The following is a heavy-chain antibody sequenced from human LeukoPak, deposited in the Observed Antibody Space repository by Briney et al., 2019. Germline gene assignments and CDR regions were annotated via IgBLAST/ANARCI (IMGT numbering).Heavy chain of an antibody. D-gene: IGHD3-9*01. V-gene: IGHV1-8*01. Sequence: ASVKVSCKASGYTFTSYDINWVRQATGQGLEWMGWMNPNSGNTGYAQKFQGRVTMARNTSISTAYMGLSSLRSEDTAVYYCARRKTIRTDNWFDPWGQGTLVTVSS. CDR1: GYTFTSYD. J-gene: IGHJ5*02. CDR2: MNPNSGNT. CDR3: ARRKTIRTDNWFDP.